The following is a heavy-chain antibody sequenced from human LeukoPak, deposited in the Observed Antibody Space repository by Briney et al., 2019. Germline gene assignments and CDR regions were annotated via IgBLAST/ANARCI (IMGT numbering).Heavy chain of an antibody. Sequence: GGSLRLSCGVSGFSVTTTYMTWVRQAPGKGLEWVSLIFGESMTTYADSVKGRFTISRDNSKNTVYLQMNRLSAEDTAMYFCVRDKGLGRTERFDSWGQGTLVTVST. CDR3: VRDKGLGRTERFDS. J-gene: IGHJ4*02. CDR2: IFGESMT. V-gene: IGHV3-53*01. D-gene: IGHD3/OR15-3a*01. CDR1: GFSVTTTY.